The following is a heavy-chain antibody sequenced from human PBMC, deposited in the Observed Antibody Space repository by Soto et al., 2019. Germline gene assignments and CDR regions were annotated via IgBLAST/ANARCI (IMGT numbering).Heavy chain of an antibody. CDR3: ARDPSGITHYYGSGSWAPFDY. J-gene: IGHJ4*02. D-gene: IGHD3-10*01. CDR2: INHSGST. Sequence: SETLSLTCAVYGGSFSGYYWSWIRQPPGKGLEWIGEINHSGSTNYNPSLKSRVTISVDTSKNQFSLKLSSVTAADTAVYYCARDPSGITHYYGSGSWAPFDYWRQATLVTVS. CDR1: GGSFSGYY. V-gene: IGHV4-34*01.